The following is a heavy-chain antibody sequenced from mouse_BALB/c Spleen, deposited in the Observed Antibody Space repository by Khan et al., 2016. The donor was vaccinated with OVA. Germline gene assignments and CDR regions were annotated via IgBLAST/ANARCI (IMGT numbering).Heavy chain of an antibody. CDR3: ARSDYYGYYWFFDG. D-gene: IGHD1-2*01. CDR2: FNPNNGGT. Sequence: VQLQQSGPELVKPGASVKISCKTSGYTFTEYTMHWVKQSHGKSLEWIGRFNPNNGGTSYNQKFKGKATLTVDKSSSTSYMELRSLTSEDSAVXDCARSDYYGYYWFFDGWGAGTTVTVSS. J-gene: IGHJ1*01. CDR1: GYTFTEYT. V-gene: IGHV1-22*01.